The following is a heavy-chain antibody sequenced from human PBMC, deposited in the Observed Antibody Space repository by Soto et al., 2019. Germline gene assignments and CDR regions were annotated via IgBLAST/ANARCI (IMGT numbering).Heavy chain of an antibody. CDR3: ARIYGDFAFDI. CDR2: IYSGGST. Sequence: EVQLVEAGGGLVQPGGSLRLSCAASGFTVSSNYMSWVRQAPGKGLEWVSVIYSGGSTYYADSVKGRFTISRDNSKNTLYLQMNSLRAEDTAVYYCARIYGDFAFDIWGQGTMVTVSS. V-gene: IGHV3-66*01. CDR1: GFTVSSNY. J-gene: IGHJ3*02. D-gene: IGHD4-17*01.